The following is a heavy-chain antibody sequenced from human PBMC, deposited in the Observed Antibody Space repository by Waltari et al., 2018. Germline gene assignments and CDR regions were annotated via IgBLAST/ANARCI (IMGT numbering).Heavy chain of an antibody. CDR3: ARVLGGNSPSGY. CDR2: INPNGGGT. CDR1: GYTFTGYY. J-gene: IGHJ4*02. V-gene: IGHV1-2*06. D-gene: IGHD2-21*02. Sequence: QVQLVQSGAEVKKPGASVKVSCKASGYTFTGYYMHWVRQAPGQGLEWMGRINPNGGGTNYAQKFQGRVTMTRDTSISTAYMELSRLRSDDTAVYYCARVLGGNSPSGYWGQGTLVTVSS.